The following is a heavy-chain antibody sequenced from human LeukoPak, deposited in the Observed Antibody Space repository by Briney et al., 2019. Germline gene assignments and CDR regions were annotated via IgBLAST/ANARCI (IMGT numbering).Heavy chain of an antibody. J-gene: IGHJ4*02. D-gene: IGHD6-19*01. CDR3: ARRDISSGWSFDY. Sequence: SEPLSLTCTVSGGSISNYHWSWIRQPAGKGLEWIGQIHTSGSTNHNPPLQSRVTMSKDTPENQLSLTIRSVTAADTAVYYCARRDISSGWSFDYWGQGTLVTVP. CDR1: GGSISNYH. CDR2: IHTSGST. V-gene: IGHV4-4*07.